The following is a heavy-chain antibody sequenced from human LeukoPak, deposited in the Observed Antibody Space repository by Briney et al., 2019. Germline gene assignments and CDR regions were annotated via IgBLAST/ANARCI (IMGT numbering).Heavy chain of an antibody. Sequence: GGSLRLSCAASGFTFSSYWMHWVRQAPGKGLEWVSRINEVASIITYADSVKGRFTISRDNAKNTLYLQMNSLRTEDTAVYYCVRDLILVWTPGDDFDYWGQGTLVTVSS. D-gene: IGHD2-8*01. CDR2: INEVASII. CDR3: VRDLILVWTPGDDFDY. CDR1: GFTFSSYW. J-gene: IGHJ4*02. V-gene: IGHV3-74*01.